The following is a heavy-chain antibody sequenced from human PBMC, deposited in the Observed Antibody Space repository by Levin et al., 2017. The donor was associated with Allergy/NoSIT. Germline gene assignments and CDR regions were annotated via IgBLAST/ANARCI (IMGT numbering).Heavy chain of an antibody. J-gene: IGHJ6*02. V-gene: IGHV3-30*18. CDR3: AKGKGSTSPLDV. Sequence: RSGGSLRLSCRASGFDFSDYGMHWVRQSPGKGLEWVAVIAYDGSKTYVADSVKGRFTISRDNSKNTLHLQMNSLRRDDTGVYYCAKGKGSTSPLDVWGQGTTVSVSS. CDR1: GFDFSDYG. CDR2: IAYDGSKT. D-gene: IGHD2-2*01.